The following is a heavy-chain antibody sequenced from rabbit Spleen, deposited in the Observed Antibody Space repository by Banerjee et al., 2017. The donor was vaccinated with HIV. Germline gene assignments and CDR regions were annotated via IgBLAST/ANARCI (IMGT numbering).Heavy chain of an antibody. CDR3: ARHRGVMPAFDL. CDR2: IVAGSSATT. V-gene: IGHV1S45*01. Sequence: QEQLVESGGGLVQPEGSLTLTCKASGFDFSSNTMWWGRQAPGKGLEWIACIVAGSSATTYYATWAKGRFTITRTSSTMVTLQMTSLTAADTATYFCARHRGVMPAFDLWGQGTLVTVS. CDR1: GFDFSSNT. J-gene: IGHJ4*01.